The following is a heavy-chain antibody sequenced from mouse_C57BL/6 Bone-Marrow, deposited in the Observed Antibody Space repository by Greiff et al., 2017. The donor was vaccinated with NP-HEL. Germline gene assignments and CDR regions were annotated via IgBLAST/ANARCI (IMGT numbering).Heavy chain of an antibody. CDR2: INPNNGGT. Sequence: DVQLQQSGPELVKPGASVKIPCKASGYTFTDYNMDWVKQSHGKSLEWIGDINPNNGGTIYNQKFKGKATLTVDKSSSTAYMELRSLTYADTAVYYCARGFYYYGSSYRWYFDVWGTGTTVTVSS. D-gene: IGHD1-1*01. V-gene: IGHV1-18*01. CDR1: GYTFTDYN. CDR3: ARGFYYYGSSYRWYFDV. J-gene: IGHJ1*03.